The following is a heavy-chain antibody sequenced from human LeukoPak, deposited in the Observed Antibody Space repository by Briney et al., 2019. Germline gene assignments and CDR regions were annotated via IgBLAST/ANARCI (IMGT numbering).Heavy chain of an antibody. CDR2: IYYSGST. CDR3: ARQITGTTVWFDP. CDR1: GGSISSYY. V-gene: IGHV4-59*01. Sequence: SETLSLTCTVSGGSISSYYWSWIRQPPGKGLEWIGYIYYSGSTNYNPSLKSRVTISVDTSKNQFSLKLSSVTAADTAVYYCARQITGTTVWFDPWGQGTLVTVSS. J-gene: IGHJ5*02. D-gene: IGHD1-20*01.